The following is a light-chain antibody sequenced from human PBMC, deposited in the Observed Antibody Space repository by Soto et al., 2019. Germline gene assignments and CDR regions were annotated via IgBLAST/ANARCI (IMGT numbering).Light chain of an antibody. CDR2: DVS. Sequence: QSALTQPRSVSVSPGQSVTISCTGTSSDVGGYNYVSWYQQHPGKAPKLMIYDVSKRPSGVPDRFSGSKSGNTASLTISGLQAEDEAYYYCCSYAGSYSYVFGTGTKVTVL. CDR1: SSDVGGYNY. CDR3: CSYAGSYSYV. J-gene: IGLJ1*01. V-gene: IGLV2-11*01.